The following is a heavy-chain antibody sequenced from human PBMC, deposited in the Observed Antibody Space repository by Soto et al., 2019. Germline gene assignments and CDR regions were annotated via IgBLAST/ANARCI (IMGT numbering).Heavy chain of an antibody. CDR1: GGSFSGYY. J-gene: IGHJ4*02. Sequence: SETLSLTCAVYGGSFSGYYWSWIRQPPGKGLEWIGEINHSGSTNYNPSLKSRVTISVDTSKNQFSLELSSVTAADTAVYYCARGVYNTIFGVVSLDYWGQGTLVTVSS. V-gene: IGHV4-34*01. CDR3: ARGVYNTIFGVVSLDY. D-gene: IGHD3-3*01. CDR2: INHSGST.